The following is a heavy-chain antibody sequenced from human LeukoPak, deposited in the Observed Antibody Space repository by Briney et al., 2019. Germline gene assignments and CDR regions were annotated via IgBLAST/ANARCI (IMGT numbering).Heavy chain of an antibody. CDR3: ARDKGYDYDTSGHFDY. CDR1: GGSTRSSNW. D-gene: IGHD3-22*01. CDR2: IYHSGST. Sequence: PSGTLSLTCAVSGGSTRSSNWWSWVRQPPGKGLEWIGEIYHSGSTNYNPSLKSRVTISVDRSKNQFSLKLSSVTAADTAVYYCARDKGYDYDTSGHFDYWGRGTLVTVSS. V-gene: IGHV4-4*02. J-gene: IGHJ4*02.